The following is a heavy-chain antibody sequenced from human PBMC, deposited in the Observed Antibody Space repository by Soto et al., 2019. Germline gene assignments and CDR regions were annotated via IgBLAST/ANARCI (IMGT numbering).Heavy chain of an antibody. V-gene: IGHV4-59*01. D-gene: IGHD5-18*01. CDR2: IYYSGST. CDR3: ARRYGKNAFDI. CDR1: GGSISSYY. J-gene: IGHJ3*02. Sequence: QVQLQESGPGLVKPSETLSLTCTVSGGSISSYYWSWIRQPPGKGLEWIGYIYYSGSTNDNPSLKSRVTISVDTSKNQFSLKLSSVTAADTAVYYCARRYGKNAFDIWDQGTMVTVSS.